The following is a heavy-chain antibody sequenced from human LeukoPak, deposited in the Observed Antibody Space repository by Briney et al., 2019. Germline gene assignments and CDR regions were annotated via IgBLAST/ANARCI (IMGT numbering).Heavy chain of an antibody. J-gene: IGHJ6*02. Sequence: SGPTLVKPTQTLTLTCTFSGFSLSTSGVGVAWIRQPPGKALEWLALIYWDDDKRYSPSLKRRLTIAKDTSKNQVVLTMTDMDPVDTATYYCAHGGVVGTLVRGILSYYYYYGLDVWGQGTTVTVSS. CDR3: AHGGVVGTLVRGILSYYYYYGLDV. D-gene: IGHD3-10*01. V-gene: IGHV2-5*02. CDR2: IYWDDDK. CDR1: GFSLSTSGVG.